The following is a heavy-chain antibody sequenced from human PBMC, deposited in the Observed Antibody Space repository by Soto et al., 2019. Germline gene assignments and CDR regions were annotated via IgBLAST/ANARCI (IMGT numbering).Heavy chain of an antibody. CDR3: ARVYNGYSDY. D-gene: IGHD2-8*01. Sequence: PGGSLRLSCAASKFTFSSFEMNWVRQAPGKGPEWVSYISSRGSTIYYADSVKGRFTISRDNAKNSLYLQMNSLRAEDTAFYFCARVYNGYSDYWGQGTLVTVSS. CDR2: ISSRGSTI. CDR1: KFTFSSFE. J-gene: IGHJ4*02. V-gene: IGHV3-48*03.